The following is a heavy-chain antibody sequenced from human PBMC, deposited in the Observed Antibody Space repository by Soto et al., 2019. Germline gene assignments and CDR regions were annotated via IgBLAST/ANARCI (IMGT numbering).Heavy chain of an antibody. V-gene: IGHV4-30-2*01. CDR2: ICHSGST. CDR1: GGSISSGGYS. Sequence: QLQLQESGSGLVKPSQTLSLTCAVSGGSISSGGYSWSWIRQPPGKGLEWIGYICHSGSTYYNPSLKTRVTISVDRSKNQLALKLSSVAAADTAVYYCARGQVVAAQHWGQGTLVTVSS. J-gene: IGHJ4*02. D-gene: IGHD2-15*01. CDR3: ARGQVVAAQH.